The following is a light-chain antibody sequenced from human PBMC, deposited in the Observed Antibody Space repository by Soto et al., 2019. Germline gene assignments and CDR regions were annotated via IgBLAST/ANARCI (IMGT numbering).Light chain of an antibody. CDR1: SSDVGGYNY. V-gene: IGLV2-8*01. J-gene: IGLJ2*01. Sequence: QSVLTQPPSASGSPGQSVTISCTGTSSDVGGYNYVSWYQQHPGKAPKLMIYDVGKRPSGVPDRFSGSKSGNTASLTVSGLQAEDEADYCCSSYAGNNNLVFGGGTQLTVL. CDR3: SSYAGNNNLV. CDR2: DVG.